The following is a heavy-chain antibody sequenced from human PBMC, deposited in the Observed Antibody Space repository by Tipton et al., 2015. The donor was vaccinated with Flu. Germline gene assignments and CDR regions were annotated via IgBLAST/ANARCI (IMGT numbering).Heavy chain of an antibody. CDR3: VRAIYASDNY. D-gene: IGHD3-10*01. J-gene: IGHJ4*02. CDR2: VNGDGSRT. CDR1: GFTFSDYW. V-gene: IGHV3-74*01. Sequence: SLRLSCAASGFTFSDYWMHWVRQVPGKGLVWVACVNGDGSRTIYADSVKGRFTISRDNARNTQYLQMNNLKVEDTAVYFCVRAIYASDNYSGQGTLVTVSS.